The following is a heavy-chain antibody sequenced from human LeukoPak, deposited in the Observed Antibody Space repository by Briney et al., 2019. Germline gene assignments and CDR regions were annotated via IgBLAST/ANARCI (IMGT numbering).Heavy chain of an antibody. CDR3: ATYGDESDF. Sequence: GASVKVSCKPSGYTFTDYYIHWVRQAPGQGLEWMGWISPDSDFTNYAQKFQGRATMTRDTSISTAYMELSRLRDDDTAVYYCATYGDESDFWGQGTLVTVSS. CDR2: ISPDSDFT. D-gene: IGHD4-17*01. J-gene: IGHJ4*02. V-gene: IGHV1-2*02. CDR1: GYTFTDYY.